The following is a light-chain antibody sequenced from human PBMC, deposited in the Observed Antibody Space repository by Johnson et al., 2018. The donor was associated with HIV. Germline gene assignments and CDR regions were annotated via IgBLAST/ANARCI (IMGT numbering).Light chain of an antibody. J-gene: IGLJ1*01. V-gene: IGLV1-51*01. CDR1: SSNVGSNS. Sequence: QSALTQPPSVSAAPGQKVTISCSGSSSNVGSNSVSWYRHFPETAPKVLIYDNNKRPSGIPDRFSGSKSGTSATLGITGLQTGDEADYYCGTWDSSLRVGVFGTGTKVTVL. CDR2: DNN. CDR3: GTWDSSLRVGV.